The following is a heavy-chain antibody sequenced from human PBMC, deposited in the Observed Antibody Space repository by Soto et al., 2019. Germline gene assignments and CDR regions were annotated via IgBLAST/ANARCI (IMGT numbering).Heavy chain of an antibody. D-gene: IGHD3-10*01. J-gene: IGHJ4*02. V-gene: IGHV1-18*01. CDR3: ATGPEISGRYYNTHY. CDR2: ISAYTGNT. Sequence: SVKVSCKTSGYTFTNYGLSWVRQAPGQGLEWMGWISAYTGNTNYAQNLQGRATMTTDTSTTTAYMDLRSLRSDDTAVYYCATGPEISGRYYNTHYWGKGTLVTV. CDR1: GYTFTNYG.